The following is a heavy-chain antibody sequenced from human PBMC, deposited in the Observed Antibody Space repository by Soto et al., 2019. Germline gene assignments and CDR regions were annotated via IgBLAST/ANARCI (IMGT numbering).Heavy chain of an antibody. CDR3: ARSPTLYNWNYRGWVYFDY. CDR1: GGSFSGYY. V-gene: IGHV4-34*01. J-gene: IGHJ4*02. CDR2: INHSGST. Sequence: QVQLQQWGAGLLKPSETLSLTCAVYGGSFSGYYWSWIRQPPGKGLEWIGEINHSGSTNYNPSLKSRVTISVDTSKNQFSLKLSSVTAADTAVYYCARSPTLYNWNYRGWVYFDYWGQGTLVTVSS. D-gene: IGHD1-7*01.